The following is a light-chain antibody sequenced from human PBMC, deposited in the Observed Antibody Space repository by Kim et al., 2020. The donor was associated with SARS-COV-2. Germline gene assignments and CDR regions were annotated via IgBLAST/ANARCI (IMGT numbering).Light chain of an antibody. V-gene: IGLV2-23*02. CDR2: EVN. CDR1: SSDVGSYNI. CDR3: CSDAGNDVV. J-gene: IGLJ2*01. Sequence: PGQAITISCTGSSSDVGSYNIVSWYQQHPAKAPKLMIYEVNKRPSGVSHRFSGSKSGNTASLTISGLQAEDEADYYCCSDAGNDVVFGGGTQLTVL.